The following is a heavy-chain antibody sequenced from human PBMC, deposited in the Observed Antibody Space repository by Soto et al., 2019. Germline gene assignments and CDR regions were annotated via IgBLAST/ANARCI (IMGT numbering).Heavy chain of an antibody. J-gene: IGHJ4*02. D-gene: IGHD6-13*01. CDR3: AKDHSSSWYYFDY. V-gene: IGHV3-15*01. CDR1: GFTFSNAW. CDR2: IKSKTDGGTT. Sequence: GGSLRLSCAASGFTFSNAWMSWVRQAPGKGLEWVGRIKSKTDGGTTDYAAPVKGRFTISRDDSKNTLYLQMNSLRAEDTAVYYCAKDHSSSWYYFDYWGQGTLVTVSS.